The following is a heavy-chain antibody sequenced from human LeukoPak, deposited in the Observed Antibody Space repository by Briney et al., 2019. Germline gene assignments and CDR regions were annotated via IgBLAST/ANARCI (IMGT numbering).Heavy chain of an antibody. V-gene: IGHV4-59*01. Sequence: SETPSLTCTVSGGSISSYYWSWIRQPPGKGLEWIGYIYYSGSINYNPSLKSRVTISIDTSKIQFSLKLSSVTAADTAVYYCARAPSYCSTSSCYVMAFDPWGQGILVTVSS. CDR2: IYYSGSI. D-gene: IGHD2-2*01. J-gene: IGHJ5*02. CDR3: ARAPSYCSTSSCYVMAFDP. CDR1: GGSISSYY.